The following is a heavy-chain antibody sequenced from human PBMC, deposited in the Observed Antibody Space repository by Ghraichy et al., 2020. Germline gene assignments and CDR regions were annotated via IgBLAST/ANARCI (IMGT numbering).Heavy chain of an antibody. D-gene: IGHD5-24*01. J-gene: IGHJ4*02. Sequence: LSLTCAASGFIYNNFWMMWVRQAPGKGLEWVGIIKPDGSEEFYVDSVEGRFTISRDNAKDSLYLQMDSLRAEDTAVYYCATRWQTSMPAFDYWGQGILVTVSS. CDR2: IKPDGSEE. V-gene: IGHV3-7*01. CDR1: GFIYNNFW. CDR3: ATRWQTSMPAFDY.